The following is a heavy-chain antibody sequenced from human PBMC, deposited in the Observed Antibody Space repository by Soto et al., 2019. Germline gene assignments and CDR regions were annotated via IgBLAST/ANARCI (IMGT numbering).Heavy chain of an antibody. CDR1: GGSISSNY. J-gene: IGHJ3*02. CDR2: VYNSGST. V-gene: IGHV4-59*12. D-gene: IGHD3-22*01. Sequence: PSETLSLTCTVSGGSISSNYWTWIRQPPGKGLEWIGYVYNSGSTNYNPSLKSRVTISEDTSKSQFSLKLSSVTAADTAVYYCARTYYYDSSGSPDAFDIWGQGTMVTVSS. CDR3: ARTYYYDSSGSPDAFDI.